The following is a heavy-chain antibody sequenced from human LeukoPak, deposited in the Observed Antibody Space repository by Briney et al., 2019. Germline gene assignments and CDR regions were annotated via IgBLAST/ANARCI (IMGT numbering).Heavy chain of an antibody. CDR2: IYYSGST. CDR1: GGSISSYY. Sequence: SETLSLTCTASGGSISSYYWGWIRQPPGKGLEWIGYIYYSGSTNYNPSLKSRVTISVDTSKNQFSLKLSSVTAADTAVYYCARCSSYYYYGMDVWGQGTTVTVSS. V-gene: IGHV4-59*01. D-gene: IGHD2-2*01. J-gene: IGHJ6*02. CDR3: ARCSSYYYYGMDV.